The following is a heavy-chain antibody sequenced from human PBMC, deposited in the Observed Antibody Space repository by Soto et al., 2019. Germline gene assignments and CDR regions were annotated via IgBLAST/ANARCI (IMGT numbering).Heavy chain of an antibody. Sequence: SETLSLTCAVYCGPFSGFYWTWIRQPPGTGLEWIGEINHSGSTNYNPSLKSRVTISVDTSKNQFSLKLTSVTAADTAVYYCARDKITGLFDYWGQGTLVTVSS. D-gene: IGHD2-8*02. V-gene: IGHV4-34*01. CDR3: ARDKITGLFDY. CDR1: CGPFSGFY. J-gene: IGHJ4*02. CDR2: INHSGST.